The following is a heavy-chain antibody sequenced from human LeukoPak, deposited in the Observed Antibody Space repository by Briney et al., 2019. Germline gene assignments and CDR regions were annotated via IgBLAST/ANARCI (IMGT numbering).Heavy chain of an antibody. D-gene: IGHD3-16*02. J-gene: IGHJ4*02. V-gene: IGHV5-51*01. CDR2: IYPDDSDT. Sequence: GESLKISCKGSGYNFNRYWIGWVRQMPGKGLEWMGIIYPDDSDTRYSPSFQGQVTISADKSISTAYLQWSSLKASDTAMYYCARLPSRLGELSPLDYWGQGTLVTVSS. CDR3: ARLPSRLGELSPLDY. CDR1: GYNFNRYW.